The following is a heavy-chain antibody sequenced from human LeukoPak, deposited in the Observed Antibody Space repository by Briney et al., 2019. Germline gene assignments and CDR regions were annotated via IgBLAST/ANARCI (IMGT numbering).Heavy chain of an antibody. CDR2: IKQDGSEK. Sequence: EAGGSLRPSCAASGFTFSSYWMTWVRQAPGKGLEWVANIKQDGSEKYYVDSVKGRFTISRDNAKNSLFLQMNSLRAEDTAVYYCARIYCSSGSCFEYFQHWGQGTLVTVSS. V-gene: IGHV3-7*01. CDR3: ARIYCSSGSCFEYFQH. J-gene: IGHJ1*01. D-gene: IGHD2-15*01. CDR1: GFTFSSYW.